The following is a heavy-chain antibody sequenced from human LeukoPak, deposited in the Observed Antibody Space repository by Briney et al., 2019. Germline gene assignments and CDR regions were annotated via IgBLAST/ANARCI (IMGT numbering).Heavy chain of an antibody. J-gene: IGHJ6*03. CDR2: IWYDGSNK. Sequence: SGGSLRLSCAASGFTFSSYGMHWVRQASGKGLEWVAVIWYDGSNKYYADSVKGRFTISRDNSKNTLYLQMNSLRAEDTAVYYCAKDARGYDFWSGYLTPLAYYYYYMDVWGKGTTVTVSS. CDR1: GFTFSSYG. D-gene: IGHD3-3*01. V-gene: IGHV3-33*06. CDR3: AKDARGYDFWSGYLTPLAYYYYYMDV.